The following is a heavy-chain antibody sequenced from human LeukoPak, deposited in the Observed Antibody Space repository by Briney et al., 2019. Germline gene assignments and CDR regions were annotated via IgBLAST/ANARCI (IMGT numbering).Heavy chain of an antibody. Sequence: SETLSLTCTVSGDSISSYYWSWIRQPAGKGLEWIGRIYTSGTTNYNPSLKSRVTMSLDTSKNQCSLKLTSVTAADTAVYYCARVKSSSPQRNRRLLSNWFDPWGQGTLVTVSS. CDR3: ARVKSSSPQRNRRLLSNWFDP. J-gene: IGHJ5*02. V-gene: IGHV4-4*07. CDR1: GDSISSYY. D-gene: IGHD6-6*01. CDR2: IYTSGTT.